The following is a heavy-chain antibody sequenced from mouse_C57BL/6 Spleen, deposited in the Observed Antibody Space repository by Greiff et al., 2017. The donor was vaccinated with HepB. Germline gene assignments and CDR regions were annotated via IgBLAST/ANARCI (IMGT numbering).Heavy chain of an antibody. CDR2: IHPNSGST. CDR1: GYTFTSYW. CDR3: ARWGNYTGDKAMDY. J-gene: IGHJ4*01. Sequence: QVQLQQPGAELVKPGASVKLSCKASGYTFTSYWMHWVKQRPGQGLEWIGMIHPNSGSTNYNEKFKSKATLTVEKSASTAYMQLSSLTSEDSAVYYCARWGNYTGDKAMDYWGKGTKVTGAS. V-gene: IGHV1-64*01. D-gene: IGHD2-1*01.